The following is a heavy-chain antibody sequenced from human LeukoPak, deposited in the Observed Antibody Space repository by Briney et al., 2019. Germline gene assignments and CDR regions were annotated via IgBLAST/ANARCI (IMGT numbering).Heavy chain of an antibody. CDR1: GGSISSGGYY. Sequence: SQTLSLNCTVSGGSISSGGYYWSWIRQHPGKGLEWIGYIYYSGSTYYNPSLKSRVTISVDTSKNQFSLKLSSVTAADTAVYYCARGSYGSGSYLPNDAFDIWGQGTMVTVSS. J-gene: IGHJ3*02. CDR3: ARGSYGSGSYLPNDAFDI. V-gene: IGHV4-31*03. D-gene: IGHD3-10*01. CDR2: IYYSGST.